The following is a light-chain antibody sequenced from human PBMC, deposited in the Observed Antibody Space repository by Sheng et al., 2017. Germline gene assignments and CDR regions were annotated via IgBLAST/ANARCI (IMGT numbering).Light chain of an antibody. CDR1: SSDVGGYNH. CDR2: DVS. Sequence: QSALTQPASVSGSPGQSITISCTGTSSDVGGYNHVSWHQQHPGKVPKLMIYDVSHRPSGVSSRFSGSKSGNTASLTISGLQAEDEADYYCSSYTSSSTHVFGAGTKVTVL. V-gene: IGLV2-14*03. CDR3: SSYTSSSTHV. J-gene: IGLJ1*01.